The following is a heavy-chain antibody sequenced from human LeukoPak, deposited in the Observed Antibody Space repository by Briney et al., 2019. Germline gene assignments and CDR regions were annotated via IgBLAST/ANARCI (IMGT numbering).Heavy chain of an antibody. J-gene: IGHJ6*02. CDR3: ARDRIRFLEWLSPNYYYGMDV. CDR1: GGSINSGGYY. CDR2: IYYSGST. D-gene: IGHD3-3*01. Sequence: SETLSLTCTVSGGSINSGGYYWSWIRQHPGKGLEWIGYIYYSGSTYYNPSLKSRVTISVDTSKNQFSLKLSSVTAADTAVYYCARDRIRFLEWLSPNYYYGMDVWGQGTTVTASS. V-gene: IGHV4-31*03.